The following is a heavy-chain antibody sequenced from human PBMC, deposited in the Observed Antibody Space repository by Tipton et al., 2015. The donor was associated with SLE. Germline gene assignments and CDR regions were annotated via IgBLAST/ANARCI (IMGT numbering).Heavy chain of an antibody. CDR3: ARARDSRYSSGWYHDW. D-gene: IGHD6-19*01. CDR1: GLTVSRKY. Sequence: SLRLSCAASGLTVSRKYMSWVRQAPGKGLECVSVIYGGDYTYYADSVKGRFTISRDNAKNSLFLQMNSLRADDTALYYCARARDSRYSSGWYHDWWGQGTLVTVSS. CDR2: IYGGDYT. J-gene: IGHJ4*02. V-gene: IGHV3-53*01.